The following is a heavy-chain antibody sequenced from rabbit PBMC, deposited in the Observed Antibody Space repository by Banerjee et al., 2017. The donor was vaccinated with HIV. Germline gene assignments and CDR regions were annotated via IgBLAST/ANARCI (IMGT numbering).Heavy chain of an antibody. D-gene: IGHD4-1*01. CDR2: IDTHSSGST. CDR1: GFDFSSRYV. CDR3: ARDLAGVIGWNFNL. Sequence: QEQLEESGGDLVKPEGSLTLTCTASGFDFSSRYVMSWVRQAPGKGLEWIACIDTHSSGSTYYANWAQGRFTISKISSTTVTLQMTSLTAADTATYFCARDLAGVIGWNFNLWGQGTLVTVS. J-gene: IGHJ4*01. V-gene: IGHV1S45*01.